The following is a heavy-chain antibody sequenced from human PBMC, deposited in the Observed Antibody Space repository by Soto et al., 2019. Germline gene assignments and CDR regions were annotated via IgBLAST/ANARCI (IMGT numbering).Heavy chain of an antibody. CDR3: ARAYSSGWYASEAFDI. J-gene: IGHJ3*02. V-gene: IGHV3-30-3*01. D-gene: IGHD6-19*01. Sequence: QVQLVESGGGVVQPGRSLRLSCAASGFTFSSYAMHWVRQAPGKGLEWVAVISYDGSNKYYADSVKGRFTISRDNSKNTLYLQMNSLRAEDTAVYYCARAYSSGWYASEAFDILGQGTMVTVSS. CDR2: ISYDGSNK. CDR1: GFTFSSYA.